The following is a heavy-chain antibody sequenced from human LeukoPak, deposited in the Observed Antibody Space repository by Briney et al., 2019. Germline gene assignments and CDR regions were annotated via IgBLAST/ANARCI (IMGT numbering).Heavy chain of an antibody. D-gene: IGHD6-19*01. J-gene: IGHJ5*02. CDR3: ARERPPPGIAVAGANWFDP. Sequence: ASVKVSCKASGYTFTSYYMHWVRQAPGQGLEWMGIINPSGGSTSYAQRFQGRVTMTRDTSISTAYMELSRLRSDDTAVYYCARERPPPGIAVAGANWFDPWGQGTLVTVSS. V-gene: IGHV1-46*01. CDR1: GYTFTSYY. CDR2: INPSGGST.